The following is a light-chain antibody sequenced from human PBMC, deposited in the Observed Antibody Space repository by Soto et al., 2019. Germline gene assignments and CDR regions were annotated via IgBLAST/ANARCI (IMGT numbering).Light chain of an antibody. CDR1: SSDVGGYNF. CDR2: EVT. CDR3: CSYAGRYTWV. J-gene: IGLJ1*01. Sequence: QSALTQPRSVSGSPGQSVTISCTGTSSDVGGYNFVSWYQQHPGKAPKLLIYEVTKRPSGVPDRFSGSKSDNTASLTISGLQAEDEADYYCCSYAGRYTWVFGTGTKVTVL. V-gene: IGLV2-11*01.